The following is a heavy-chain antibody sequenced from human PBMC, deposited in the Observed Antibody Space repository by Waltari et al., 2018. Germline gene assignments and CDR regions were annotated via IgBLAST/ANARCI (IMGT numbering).Heavy chain of an antibody. D-gene: IGHD2-2*01. CDR3: AKGPAARTNWFDP. CDR2: IGSSGRNT. CDR1: GFTFSSYD. Sequence: EVQLLESGGGLVQPGGSLRLSCAASGFTFSSYDMSWVRQAPGKGVEWVSVIGSSGRNTDYADSVKGRFTISRDDSKNTLYLQMNSLRAEDTAVYYCAKGPAARTNWFDPWGQGTLVTVSS. V-gene: IGHV3-23*01. J-gene: IGHJ5*02.